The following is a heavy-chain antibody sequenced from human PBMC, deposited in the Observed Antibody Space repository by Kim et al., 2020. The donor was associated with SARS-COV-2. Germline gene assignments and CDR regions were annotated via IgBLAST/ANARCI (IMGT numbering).Heavy chain of an antibody. J-gene: IGHJ5*02. Sequence: NPSLKMRVTISVDTSKNQSSLNLSSVTAADTAVYYCARRGYGDYCNWFDPWGQGTLVTVSS. CDR3: ARRGYGDYCNWFDP. V-gene: IGHV4-59*01. D-gene: IGHD4-17*01.